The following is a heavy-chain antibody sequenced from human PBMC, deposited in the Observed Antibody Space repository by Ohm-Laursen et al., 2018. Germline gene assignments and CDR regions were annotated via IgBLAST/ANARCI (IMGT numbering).Heavy chain of an antibody. V-gene: IGHV3-23*01. CDR3: AKDGAWIQLWYDY. CDR1: GFTFSSYA. D-gene: IGHD5-18*01. Sequence: SLRLSCTASGFTFSSYAMSWVRQAPGKGLEWVSAISGSGGSTYYADSVKGRFTISRDNSKNTLYLQMNSLRADDTAVYYCAKDGAWIQLWYDYWGQGTLVTVSS. J-gene: IGHJ4*02. CDR2: ISGSGGST.